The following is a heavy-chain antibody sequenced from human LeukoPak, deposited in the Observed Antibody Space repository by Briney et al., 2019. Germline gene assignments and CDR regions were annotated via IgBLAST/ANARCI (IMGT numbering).Heavy chain of an antibody. V-gene: IGHV4-4*07. D-gene: IGHD4-17*01. CDR1: GGSISSYY. J-gene: IGHJ6*02. CDR3: ARERDGDLPDV. Sequence: PSETLSLTCTVSGGSISSYYWSWIRQPAGKGREWSGRIYTSGSTNYNPSLKSRVTMSVDTSKNQFSLKLSSVTAADTAVYYCARERDGDLPDVWGQGTTVTVSS. CDR2: IYTSGST.